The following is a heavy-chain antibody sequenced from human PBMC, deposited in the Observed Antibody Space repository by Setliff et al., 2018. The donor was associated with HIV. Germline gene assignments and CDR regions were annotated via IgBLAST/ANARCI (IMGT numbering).Heavy chain of an antibody. CDR2: IHHTGRN. CDR1: GGSFSSDF. CDR3: AIAPLESMMTTANYFDS. V-gene: IGHV4-34*01. D-gene: IGHD4-17*01. J-gene: IGHJ4*02. Sequence: SETLSLTCAVSGGSFSSDFWTWNRQAPGKGLEWIGEIHHTGRNYYNPSLKGRVTITVDTSKSQFTLRLHSVTAADTAVYYCAIAPLESMMTTANYFDSWGQGTLVTVSS.